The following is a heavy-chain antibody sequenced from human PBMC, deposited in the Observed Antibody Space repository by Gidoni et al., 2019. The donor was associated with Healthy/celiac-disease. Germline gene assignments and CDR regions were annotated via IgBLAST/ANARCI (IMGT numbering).Heavy chain of an antibody. CDR2: ISSSGRTI. J-gene: IGHJ4*02. Sequence: QVQLVESGGGLVKPGGSLRRSCAASGFTFSDYYMSWIRQAPGKGLEWVSYISSSGRTISYAASVKGRFTLSRDNAKNSLYLQLNSLSADDTAVYYCASYYYGSGTDYWGQGTLVTVSS. CDR3: ASYYYGSGTDY. CDR1: GFTFSDYY. D-gene: IGHD3-10*01. V-gene: IGHV3-11*01.